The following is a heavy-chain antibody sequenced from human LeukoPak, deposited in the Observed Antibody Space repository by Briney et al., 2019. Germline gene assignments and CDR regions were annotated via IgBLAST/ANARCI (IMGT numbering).Heavy chain of an antibody. Sequence: ASVKVSCKPSGYTFTNYNLAWVRQAPGEGLEWMGWISPYNGDTNYAPKFQGRVTLTTDTSTSTGYMELRNLRPDDTAVYYCARDAADHLDYWGQGTLVTVSS. J-gene: IGHJ4*02. V-gene: IGHV1-18*01. CDR2: ISPYNGDT. CDR3: ARDAADHLDY. CDR1: GYTFTNYN.